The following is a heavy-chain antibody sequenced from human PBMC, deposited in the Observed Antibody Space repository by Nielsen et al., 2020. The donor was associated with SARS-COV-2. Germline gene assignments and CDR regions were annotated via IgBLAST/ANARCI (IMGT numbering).Heavy chain of an antibody. V-gene: IGHV4-59*08. J-gene: IGHJ4*02. CDR2: IYYSGST. CDR1: GGSISSYY. CDR3: ARRTSSSWYD. Sequence: SGTLSLTCTVSGGSISSYYWSWIRQPPGKGLEWIGYIYYSGSTNYNPSLKSRVTISVDASKNQFSLKLSSVTAADTAVYYCARRTSSSWYDWGQGTLVTVSS. D-gene: IGHD6-13*01.